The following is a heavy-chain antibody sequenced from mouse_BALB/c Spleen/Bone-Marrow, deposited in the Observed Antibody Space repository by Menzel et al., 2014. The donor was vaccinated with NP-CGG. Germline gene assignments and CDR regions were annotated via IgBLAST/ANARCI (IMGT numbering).Heavy chain of an antibody. CDR2: IWGDGGT. J-gene: IGHJ2*01. V-gene: IGHV2-6-7*01. Sequence: VKLMESGPGLVAPSQSLSITCTVSGFSLTGYGVNWVRQPPGKGLEWLGMIWGDGGTDYNSAPKSRLSINKDNPKSQVFLKMNRLQTDDTARYYCARDDFDYWGQGTTLTVSS. CDR3: ARDDFDY. CDR1: GFSLTGYG.